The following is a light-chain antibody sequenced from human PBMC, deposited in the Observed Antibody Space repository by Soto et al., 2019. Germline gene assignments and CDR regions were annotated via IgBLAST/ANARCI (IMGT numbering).Light chain of an antibody. CDR3: SSYTSSSSSV. CDR1: TSDVGGYKY. J-gene: IGLJ1*01. Sequence: QSALTQPASVSGSPGQSITISCTGTTSDVGGYKYVYWYQHHPGKAPKLMIYEVSYRPSGVSTRFSGSKSGNTASLTISGLQAEDEADYYCSSYTSSSSSVFGTGTKLTVL. V-gene: IGLV2-14*01. CDR2: EVS.